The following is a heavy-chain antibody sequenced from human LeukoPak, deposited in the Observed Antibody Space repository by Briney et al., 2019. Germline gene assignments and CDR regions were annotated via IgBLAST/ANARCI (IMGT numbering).Heavy chain of an antibody. J-gene: IGHJ4*02. CDR3: ARDLHCSDYGCSSDY. Sequence: SQTLSLTCAISGDSVSSNSVAWNWIRQSPSRGLEWLGRTYYRSTWYHDYAVSVKSRIAINPDTSKNQFSLQLNSVTPEDTAVYYCARDLHCSDYGCSSDYWGQGTLVTVSS. CDR2: TYYRSTWYH. CDR1: GDSVSSNSVA. D-gene: IGHD2-15*01. V-gene: IGHV6-1*01.